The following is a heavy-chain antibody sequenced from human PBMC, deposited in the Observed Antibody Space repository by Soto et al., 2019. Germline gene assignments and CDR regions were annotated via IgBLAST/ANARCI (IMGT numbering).Heavy chain of an antibody. CDR2: IYWDEDK. Sequence: QITLKESGPALVRPTQTLTLTCSFSGFSLNTNGMGVGWIRQPPGKALEWLAFIYWDEDKRYSPSLKTRLTATTDTSKNEAVLTPTNLDTLDTSTYYCAGWNYASGLDVWGQGTTVTVSS. D-gene: IGHD1-7*01. CDR1: GFSLNTNGMG. J-gene: IGHJ6*02. V-gene: IGHV2-5*02. CDR3: AGWNYASGLDV.